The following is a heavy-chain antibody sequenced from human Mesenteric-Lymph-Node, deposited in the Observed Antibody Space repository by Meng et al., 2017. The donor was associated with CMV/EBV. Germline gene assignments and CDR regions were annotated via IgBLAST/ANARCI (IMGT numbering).Heavy chain of an antibody. CDR1: GGTFSHDS. Sequence: KADGGTFSHDSRDWGREATGQGLEWMGKIYPMLGITNSAQKFQGRVTITADKSTSTGYMELSSLRSDDTAVYYCARVEDSDDHYLDSWGQGTLVTVSS. V-gene: IGHV1-69*02. CDR3: ARVEDSDDHYLDS. J-gene: IGHJ4*02. CDR2: IYPMLGIT. D-gene: IGHD1-1*01.